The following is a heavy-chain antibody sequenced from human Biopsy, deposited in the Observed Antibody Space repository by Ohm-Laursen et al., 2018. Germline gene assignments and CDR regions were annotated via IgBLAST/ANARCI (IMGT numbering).Heavy chain of an antibody. V-gene: IGHV4-59*01. J-gene: IGHJ4*02. CDR3: ARSNGYGDCRFDD. CDR2: ISYTGGT. Sequence: SETLSLTWTVSGDSISSDFWSWIRQTPGKGLEWIGYISYTGGTNYNPSLESRITISLDTSKNQFSLMLSSVTAADTAVYYCARSNGYGDCRFDDWGQGTLVTVAS. D-gene: IGHD2-21*02. CDR1: GDSISSDF.